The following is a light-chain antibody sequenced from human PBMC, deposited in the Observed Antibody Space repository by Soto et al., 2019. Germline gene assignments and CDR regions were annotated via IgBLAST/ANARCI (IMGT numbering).Light chain of an antibody. J-gene: IGKJ5*01. CDR3: QQYGTSPIT. CDR2: ATS. V-gene: IGKV1-5*01. CDR1: QTISSW. Sequence: DIQQALSPTTLSGPVGDIVTITCRASQTISSWVAWYQQKPGQAPRLLSYATSTWPGGVPSRFSGSGSGTDFTLTSSRLEPEDFAVYYCQQYGTSPITFGQGTRLEIK.